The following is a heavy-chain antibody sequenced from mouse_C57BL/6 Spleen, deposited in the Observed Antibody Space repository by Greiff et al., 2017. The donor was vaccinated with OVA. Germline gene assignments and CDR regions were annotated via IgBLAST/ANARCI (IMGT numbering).Heavy chain of an antibody. Sequence: VHVKQSGAELVKPGASVKLSCTASGFNIKDYYMHWVKQRTEQGLEWIGRIDPEDGETKYAPKFQGKATITTDTASNTAYLQFSSLTSEDTAVYYCARKIYPGYYFDYWGQGTTLTVSS. V-gene: IGHV14-2*01. CDR3: ARKIYPGYYFDY. D-gene: IGHD1-1*01. CDR2: IDPEDGET. CDR1: GFNIKDYY. J-gene: IGHJ2*01.